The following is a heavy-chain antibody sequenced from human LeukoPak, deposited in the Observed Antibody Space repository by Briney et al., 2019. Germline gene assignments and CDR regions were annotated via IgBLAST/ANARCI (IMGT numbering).Heavy chain of an antibody. CDR3: ARGIAAAGTDFDY. D-gene: IGHD6-13*01. CDR1: GGSFSGYY. J-gene: IGHJ4*02. V-gene: IGHV4-34*01. CDR2: INHSGST. Sequence: PSETLSLTCAVYGGSFSGYYWSWIRQPPGKGLEWIGEINHSGSTNYNPSLKSRVTISVDTSKNQFSLKLSPVTAADTAVYYCARGIAAAGTDFDYWGQGTLVTVSS.